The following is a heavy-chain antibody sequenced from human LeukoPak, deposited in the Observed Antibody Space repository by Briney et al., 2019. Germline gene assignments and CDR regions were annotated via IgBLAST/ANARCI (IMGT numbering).Heavy chain of an antibody. CDR2: IYYSGST. D-gene: IGHD3-3*01. CDR3: ARSFGSGYYTSTGWFDP. Sequence: SETLSLTCTVSGGSISSSSYYWGWIRQPPGKGLAWIGSIYYSGSTYYNPSLKSRVTISVDTSKNQFSLKLSSVTAADTAVYYCARSFGSGYYTSTGWFDPWGQGTLVTVS. J-gene: IGHJ5*02. V-gene: IGHV4-39*01. CDR1: GGSISSSSYY.